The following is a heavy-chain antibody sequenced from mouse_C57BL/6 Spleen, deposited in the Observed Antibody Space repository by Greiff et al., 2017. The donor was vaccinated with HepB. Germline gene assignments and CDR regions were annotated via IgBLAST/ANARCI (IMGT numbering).Heavy chain of an antibody. CDR1: GYTFTDYE. V-gene: IGHV1-15*01. J-gene: IGHJ2*01. D-gene: IGHD4-1*01. CDR3: TRTGRWDAYYFDY. Sequence: QVQLKQSGAELVRPGASVTLSCKASGYTFTDYEMHWVKQTPVHGLEWIGAIDPETGGTAYNQKFKGKAILTADKSSSTAYMELRSLTSEDSAVYYCTRTGRWDAYYFDYWGQGTTLTVSS. CDR2: IDPETGGT.